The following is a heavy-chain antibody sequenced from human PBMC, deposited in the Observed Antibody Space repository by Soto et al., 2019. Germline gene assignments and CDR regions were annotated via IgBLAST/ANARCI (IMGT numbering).Heavy chain of an antibody. J-gene: IGHJ6*02. CDR3: ARDPRAVVGTIHYYYYGMDV. Sequence: EVQLVESGGGLVQPGGSLRLSCAASGFTFSSYSMNWVRQAPGKGLEWVSYISSSSSTIYYADSVKGRFTISRDNAKNSLYLQMNSLSDEDTAVYYCARDPRAVVGTIHYYYYGMDVWGQGTTVTVSS. D-gene: IGHD1-26*01. CDR2: ISSSSSTI. CDR1: GFTFSSYS. V-gene: IGHV3-48*02.